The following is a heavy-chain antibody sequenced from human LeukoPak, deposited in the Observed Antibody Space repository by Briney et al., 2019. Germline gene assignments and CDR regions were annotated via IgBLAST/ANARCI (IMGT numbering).Heavy chain of an antibody. Sequence: SETLSLTCSVSGYSISSGYYWGWIRQPPGKGLEWIGSIYQSGSTYYNPSLKSRVTISVDMSKNQFSLKLNSVTAADTAVYSCARGRTWIQLWFGFNKAHAFDIWGQGTMVTVSS. CDR2: IYQSGST. V-gene: IGHV4-38-2*02. CDR1: GYSISSGYY. CDR3: ARGRTWIQLWFGFNKAHAFDI. J-gene: IGHJ3*02. D-gene: IGHD5-18*01.